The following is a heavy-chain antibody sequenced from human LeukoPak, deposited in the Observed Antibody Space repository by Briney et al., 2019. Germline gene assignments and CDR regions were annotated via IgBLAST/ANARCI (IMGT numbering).Heavy chain of an antibody. V-gene: IGHV4-39*07. CDR2: IYYSGST. Sequence: PSETLSLTCTVSGGSISSSSYYSGWIRQPPGKGLEWSGSIYYSGSTYYNPSLKSRVNISVDTSKNQFSLTLSSVPAADTTVDYCASEEGYGDSAYMDVWGKGTTVTVSS. D-gene: IGHD4-17*01. CDR3: ASEEGYGDSAYMDV. J-gene: IGHJ6*04. CDR1: GGSISSSSYY.